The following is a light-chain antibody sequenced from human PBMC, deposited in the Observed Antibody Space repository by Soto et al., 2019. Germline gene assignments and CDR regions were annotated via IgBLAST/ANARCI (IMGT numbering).Light chain of an antibody. CDR3: SSYTSSSTPYV. Sequence: QSVLTQPASVSGSPGQSITISCNRTSSDVGGYNYVSWYQQHPVKAPKLMIYDVTNRPSGVSDRFSGSKSGNTASLTISGLQAEDEADYYCSSYTSSSTPYVFGTGTQLTVL. J-gene: IGLJ1*01. CDR1: SSDVGGYNY. CDR2: DVT. V-gene: IGLV2-14*01.